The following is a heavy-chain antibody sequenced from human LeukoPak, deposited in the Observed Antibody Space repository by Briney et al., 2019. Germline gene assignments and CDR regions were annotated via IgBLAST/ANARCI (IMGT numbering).Heavy chain of an antibody. D-gene: IGHD3-3*01. Sequence: SETLSLTCTVSGGSISSYYWSWIRQPPGKGLEWIGYIYYSGSTNYNPSLKSRVTISVDTSKNQFSLKLSSVTAADTAVYYCARARDFWSGYQSIYYFDCWGQGTLVTVSS. J-gene: IGHJ4*02. CDR3: ARARDFWSGYQSIYYFDC. V-gene: IGHV4-59*01. CDR1: GGSISSYY. CDR2: IYYSGST.